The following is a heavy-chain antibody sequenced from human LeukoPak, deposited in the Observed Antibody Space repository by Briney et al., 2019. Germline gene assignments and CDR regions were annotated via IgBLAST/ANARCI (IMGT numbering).Heavy chain of an antibody. CDR3: TRQYVLLWFGELLGGMDV. J-gene: IGHJ6*04. V-gene: IGHV3-49*04. D-gene: IGHD3-10*01. Sequence: GGSLRLSCAASGFTFSNYWMSWVRQAPGKGLEWVGFIRSKAYGGTTEYAASVKGRFTISRDDSKSIAYLQMNSLKTEDTAVYYCTRQYVLLWFGELLGGMDVWGKGTTVTVSS. CDR2: IRSKAYGGTT. CDR1: GFTFSNYW.